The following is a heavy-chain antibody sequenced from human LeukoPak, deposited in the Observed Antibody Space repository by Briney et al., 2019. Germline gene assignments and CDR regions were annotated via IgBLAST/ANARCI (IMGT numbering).Heavy chain of an antibody. J-gene: IGHJ3*02. D-gene: IGHD3-10*01. CDR3: ARALTGSPYAFDI. CDR1: GYTFTGYY. CDR2: INPNSGGT. Sequence: RASVKVSCKASGYTFTGYYMHWVRQAPGQGLEWMGWINPNSGGTNYAQKFQGWVTMTRDTSISTAYMELSRLRSDDTAVYYCARALTGSPYAFDIWGQGTMVTVSS. V-gene: IGHV1-2*04.